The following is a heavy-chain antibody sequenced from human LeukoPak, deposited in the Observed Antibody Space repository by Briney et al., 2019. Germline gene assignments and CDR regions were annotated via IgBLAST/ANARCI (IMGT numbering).Heavy chain of an antibody. CDR3: ARAGGGYPIVDYYYMDV. Sequence: GGSLRLSCVASGFNVRSNYMSWVRQAPGKGLEWVSVIYSGGRTYYADSVKGRFTISRDNSKNTLYLQMNSLRAEDTAVYSCARAGGGYPIVDYYYMDVWGKGTTVTVSS. J-gene: IGHJ6*03. V-gene: IGHV3-53*01. D-gene: IGHD2-21*01. CDR2: IYSGGRT. CDR1: GFNVRSNY.